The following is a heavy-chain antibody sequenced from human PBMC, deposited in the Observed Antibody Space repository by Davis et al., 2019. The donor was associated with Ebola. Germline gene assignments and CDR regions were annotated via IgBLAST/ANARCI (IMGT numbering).Heavy chain of an antibody. CDR3: ARGISGSYLLYYFGMDV. J-gene: IGHJ6*02. Sequence: MPSETLSLTCAVYGGSFSGYYWSWIRQPPGKGLEWISANHHSGSTNYNPSLKSRVTISVDTSKNQFSLKLSSVTAADTAVYYCARGISGSYLLYYFGMDVWGQGTTVTVSS. CDR1: GGSFSGYY. D-gene: IGHD1-26*01. V-gene: IGHV4-34*01. CDR2: NHHSGST.